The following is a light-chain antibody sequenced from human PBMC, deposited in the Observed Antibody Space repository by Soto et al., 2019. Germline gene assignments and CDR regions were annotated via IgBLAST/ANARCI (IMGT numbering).Light chain of an antibody. Sequence: EIVLTQSPGTLSLSPGERVTLSCRASQSVSSSYLAWYQQKPGQAPRLLIYDASSRATGNPDRFSGSGSGTDFTLTISRLEPEDFAVYYCQQYGSSSYTFGQGTKLEIK. V-gene: IGKV3-20*01. CDR1: QSVSSSY. CDR2: DAS. J-gene: IGKJ2*01. CDR3: QQYGSSSYT.